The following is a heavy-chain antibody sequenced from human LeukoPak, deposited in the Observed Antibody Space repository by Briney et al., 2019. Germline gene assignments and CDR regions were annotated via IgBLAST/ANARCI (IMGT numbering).Heavy chain of an antibody. J-gene: IGHJ4*02. V-gene: IGHV1-46*01. D-gene: IGHD6-19*01. CDR1: GYTFTSYY. Sequence: ASVTVSCKASGYTFTSYYMHWVRHAPGQGLEWMGIINPSGGSTSYAQKFQGRVTMTRDMSTSTVYMELSSLRSEDTAVYYCARAMGRSGWYDYWGQGTLVTVSS. CDR2: INPSGGST. CDR3: ARAMGRSGWYDY.